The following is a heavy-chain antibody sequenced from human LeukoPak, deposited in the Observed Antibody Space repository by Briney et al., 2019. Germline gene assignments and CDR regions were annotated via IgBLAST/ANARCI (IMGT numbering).Heavy chain of an antibody. CDR2: IYYSGST. CDR3: ARDRHGMDV. Sequence: SETLSLTCTVSGGSISSYYWSWIRQPPGKGLEWIGYIYYSGSTNYNPSLKSRVTISVDTSKNQFPLKLSSVTAADTAVYYCARDRHGMDVWGQGTTVTVSS. J-gene: IGHJ6*02. CDR1: GGSISSYY. V-gene: IGHV4-59*01.